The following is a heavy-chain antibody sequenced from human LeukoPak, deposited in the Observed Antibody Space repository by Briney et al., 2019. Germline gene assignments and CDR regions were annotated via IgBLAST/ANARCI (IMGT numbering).Heavy chain of an antibody. CDR3: ARDRGRWLQRIPYYFDY. Sequence: EASVKVSCKASGYTFTGYYMHWVRQAPGQGLEWMGWINPNSGGTNYAQKFQGRVTMTRDTSISTAYMELSRLRSDDTAVYYCARDRGRWLQRIPYYFDYWGQGTLVTVSS. J-gene: IGHJ4*02. V-gene: IGHV1-2*02. CDR2: INPNSGGT. CDR1: GYTFTGYY. D-gene: IGHD5-24*01.